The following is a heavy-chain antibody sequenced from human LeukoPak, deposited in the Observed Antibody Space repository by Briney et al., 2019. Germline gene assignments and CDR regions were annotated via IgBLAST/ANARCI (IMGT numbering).Heavy chain of an antibody. J-gene: IGHJ4*02. CDR2: ISSSSSYI. CDR3: AKGFGYSSSWKIDY. V-gene: IGHV3-21*01. D-gene: IGHD6-13*01. CDR1: GFTFSSYS. Sequence: GGSLRLSCAASGFTFSSYSMNWVRQAPGKGLEWVSSISSSSSYIYYADSVKGRFTISRDNAKNSLYLQMNSLRAEDTAVYYCAKGFGYSSSWKIDYWGQGTLVTVSS.